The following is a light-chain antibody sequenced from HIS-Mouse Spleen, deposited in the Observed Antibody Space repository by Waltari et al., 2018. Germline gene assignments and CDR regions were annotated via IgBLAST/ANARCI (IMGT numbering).Light chain of an antibody. J-gene: IGLJ2*01. CDR2: QGS. Sequence: SYELTQPPSVSVSPGQTASITCPGDHLGDEYACLYQQKPGQSPVLVIYQGSQRRSGISQRVSGSNSGNTATLTISGTQAMDEAGYYCQVWDTRTVVGGRTKLAVL. V-gene: IGLV3-1*01. CDR3: QVWDTRTV. CDR1: HLGDEY.